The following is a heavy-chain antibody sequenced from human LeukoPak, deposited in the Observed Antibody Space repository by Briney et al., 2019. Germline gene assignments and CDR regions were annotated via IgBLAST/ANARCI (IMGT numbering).Heavy chain of an antibody. CDR3: ARDRSVGGPFDY. CDR1: GFTFSSYG. CDR2: IWYDGSNK. D-gene: IGHD3-16*01. J-gene: IGHJ4*02. V-gene: IGHV3-33*01. Sequence: GGSLRLSCAASGFTFSSYGMHWVRQAPGKGLEWVAVIWYDGSNKYYADSVKGRFTISRDNSKNTLYLQMNSLRAEDTAVYYCARDRSVGGPFDYWGQGTLVTVSS.